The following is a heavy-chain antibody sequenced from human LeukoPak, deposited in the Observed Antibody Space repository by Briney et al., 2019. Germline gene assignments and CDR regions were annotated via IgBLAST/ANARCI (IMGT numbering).Heavy chain of an antibody. Sequence: HAGGSLRLSCAASGFTFSRYPVHWVRQAPGKGLEWVIVISNDGSHKYYADSVKGRFTTSRDNSKNTLYLQMNSLRAENTAVYYCAKDPLGPLPGIAVAGPDYWGQGTLVTVSS. D-gene: IGHD6-19*01. CDR1: GFTFSRYP. V-gene: IGHV3-30*04. J-gene: IGHJ4*02. CDR3: AKDPLGPLPGIAVAGPDY. CDR2: ISNDGSHK.